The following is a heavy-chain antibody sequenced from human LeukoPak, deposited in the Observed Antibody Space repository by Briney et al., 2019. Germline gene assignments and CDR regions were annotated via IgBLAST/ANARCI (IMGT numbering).Heavy chain of an antibody. CDR1: GYTFIGYY. D-gene: IGHD3-16*02. Sequence: ASVKVSCKASGYTFIGYYIHWVRQAPGQGLEWMGWINPNSGGTNYAQKFQGRVTMTRDTSISTAYMDLSRLRSDDTAVYYCARVGMITFGGVIVPRNEYYFDYWGQGTLVTVSS. V-gene: IGHV1-2*02. CDR3: ARVGMITFGGVIVPRNEYYFDY. CDR2: INPNSGGT. J-gene: IGHJ4*02.